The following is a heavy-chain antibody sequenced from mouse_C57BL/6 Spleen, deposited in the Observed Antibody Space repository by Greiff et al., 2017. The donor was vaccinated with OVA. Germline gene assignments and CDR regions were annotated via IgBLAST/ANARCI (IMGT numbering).Heavy chain of an antibody. CDR2: IDPENGDT. CDR3: TRTTVVDSWFAY. J-gene: IGHJ3*01. Sequence: EVKLVESGAELVRPGASVKLSCTASGFNIKDDYMHWVKQRPEQGLEWIGWIDPENGDTEYASKFQGKATITADTSSNTAYLQLSSLTSEDTAVYYCTRTTVVDSWFAYWGQGTLVTVSA. V-gene: IGHV14-4*01. D-gene: IGHD1-1*01. CDR1: GFNIKDDY.